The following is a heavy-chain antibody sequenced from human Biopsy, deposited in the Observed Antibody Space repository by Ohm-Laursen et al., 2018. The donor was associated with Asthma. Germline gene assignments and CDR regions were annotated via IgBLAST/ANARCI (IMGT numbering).Heavy chain of an antibody. J-gene: IGHJ4*02. CDR2: INAGNGNT. Sequence: EASVKVSCNVSGYTFTSYAMHWVRQAPGQRLEWMGWINAGNGNTKYSQKFQGRVTITRDTSASTAYMELSSLRSEDTAVYYCARPYYDSSGYYYENLSFDYWGQGTLVTVSS. CDR3: ARPYYDSSGYYYENLSFDY. V-gene: IGHV1-3*01. CDR1: GYTFTSYA. D-gene: IGHD3-22*01.